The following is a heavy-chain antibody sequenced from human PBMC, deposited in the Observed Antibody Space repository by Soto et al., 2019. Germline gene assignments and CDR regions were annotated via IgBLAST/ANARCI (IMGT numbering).Heavy chain of an antibody. CDR3: ARSSIEPRVFMYPFDS. Sequence: SDTLSLTYIASGHPITTSSHYWCWMLQPPGKGLECIANIYYDGNTYYNPSLKSRVAISLDTSKNQFSLRLNSVTAADTAVYYCARSSIEPRVFMYPFDSWGQGTLVAVS. CDR1: GHPITTSSHY. CDR2: IYYDGNT. V-gene: IGHV4-39*01. D-gene: IGHD6-6*01. J-gene: IGHJ4*02.